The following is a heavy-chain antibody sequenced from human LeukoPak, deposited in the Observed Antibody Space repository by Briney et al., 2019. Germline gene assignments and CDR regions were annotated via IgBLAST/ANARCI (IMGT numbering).Heavy chain of an antibody. Sequence: GGSLRLPCAASGFTFSSYGMHWVRQAPGKGLEWVAFIRYDGSNKYYADSVKGRFTISRDNAKNSLYLQMNSLRAEDTAVYYCASSLTTPYYFDYWGQGTLVTVSS. D-gene: IGHD4-11*01. CDR3: ASSLTTPYYFDY. J-gene: IGHJ4*02. CDR2: IRYDGSNK. CDR1: GFTFSSYG. V-gene: IGHV3-30*02.